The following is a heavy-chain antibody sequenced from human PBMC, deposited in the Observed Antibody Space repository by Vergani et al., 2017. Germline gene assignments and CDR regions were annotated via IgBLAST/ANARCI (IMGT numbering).Heavy chain of an antibody. CDR1: GYTFTGYY. D-gene: IGHD2-2*01. V-gene: IGHV1-2*02. J-gene: IGHJ4*02. CDR3: AGCSSTSCYDGFDY. CDR2: INPNSGGT. Sequence: QVQLVQSGAEVKKPGASVKVSCKASGYTFTGYYMHWVRQAPGEGLEWMGWINPNSGGTNYAQKFQGRVTMTRDTYISIAYMELSRLRSYDTAVYYCAGCSSTSCYDGFDYWGQGTLVTGSS.